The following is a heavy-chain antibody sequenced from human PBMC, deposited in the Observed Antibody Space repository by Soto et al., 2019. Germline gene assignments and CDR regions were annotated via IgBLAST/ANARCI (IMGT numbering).Heavy chain of an antibody. D-gene: IGHD3-3*01. CDR1: GFIFSDSA. J-gene: IGHJ4*02. V-gene: IGHV3-73*02. Sequence: EVQLVESGGGLVQPGGSLKLSCAASGFIFSDSALHWVRQASGKGLEWVGRIRRKANNYATTYAASVEGRFAISRDDSKTTAYLQMNSLKTEDTAIYYCTRGIDVWRGYPRYYLDNWGQGTLVTVSS. CDR2: IRRKANNYAT. CDR3: TRGIDVWRGYPRYYLDN.